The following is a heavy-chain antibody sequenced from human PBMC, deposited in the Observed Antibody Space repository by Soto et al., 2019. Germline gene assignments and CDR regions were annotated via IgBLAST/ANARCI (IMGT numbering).Heavy chain of an antibody. Sequence: ASVNVSCKASGYTFTSYDINWVRQATGQGLEWMGWMNPNSGNTGYAQKFQGRVTMTRNTSISTAYMELSSLRSEDTAVYYCARGKYSSSWRTVSNYFDYWGQGTLVTVSS. CDR3: ARGKYSSSWRTVSNYFDY. CDR1: GYTFTSYD. CDR2: MNPNSGNT. V-gene: IGHV1-8*01. D-gene: IGHD6-13*01. J-gene: IGHJ4*02.